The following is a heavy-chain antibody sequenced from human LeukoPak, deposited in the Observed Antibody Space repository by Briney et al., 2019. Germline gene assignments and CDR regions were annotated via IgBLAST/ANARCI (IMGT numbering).Heavy chain of an antibody. CDR2: IYSGGST. J-gene: IGHJ5*02. Sequence: GGSLRLSCAASGFTVSSNYMSWVRQAPGKGLEWVSVIYSGGSTYYADSVKGRFTISRDNSKNTLYLQMNSLRAEDTAVYYCAKDSGSLYCSGGSCYFKNWFDPWGQGTLVTVSS. V-gene: IGHV3-53*05. CDR3: AKDSGSLYCSGGSCYFKNWFDP. CDR1: GFTVSSNY. D-gene: IGHD2-15*01.